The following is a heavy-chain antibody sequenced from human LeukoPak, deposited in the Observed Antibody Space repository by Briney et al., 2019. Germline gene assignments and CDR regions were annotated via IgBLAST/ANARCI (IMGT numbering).Heavy chain of an antibody. J-gene: IGHJ4*02. Sequence: GGSLRLSCAVSGFTFSDYYMSWIRQAPGKGLEWVSYISGSGNTAYYADSVRGRFTVSRDNAKNSLYLQMNSLRADDTAVFYCAGGSGSYRNDYWGQGTLVTVSS. CDR1: GFTFSDYY. V-gene: IGHV3-11*04. CDR2: ISGSGNTA. CDR3: AGGSGSYRNDY. D-gene: IGHD1-26*01.